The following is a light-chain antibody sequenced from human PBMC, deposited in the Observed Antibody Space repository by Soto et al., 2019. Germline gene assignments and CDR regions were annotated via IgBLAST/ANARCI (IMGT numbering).Light chain of an antibody. J-gene: IGLJ3*02. V-gene: IGLV2-14*03. CDR2: DVS. Sequence: QSALTQPASVSGSPGQSITISCIGTSSDVGGYYFVSWYQHRPGKAPKLVIYDVSNRPSGVSARFSGSKSGNTASLTISGLQAEDEADYYCSSYTSSSPFVLFGGGTKVTVL. CDR3: SSYTSSSPFVL. CDR1: SSDVGGYYF.